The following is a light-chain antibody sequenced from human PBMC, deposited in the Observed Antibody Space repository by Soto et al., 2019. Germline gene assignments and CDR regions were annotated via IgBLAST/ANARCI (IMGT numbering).Light chain of an antibody. J-gene: IGKJ1*01. Sequence: EIVLTQSPATLSLSPGERATLSCRASQSVSSYLAWYQQKPGQAPRLLIYDASNRATGIPVRFSGSGSGTDLTLTISSLEPEDFAGYYCQHRSNWPRGTFGQGTKGEIK. V-gene: IGKV3-11*01. CDR2: DAS. CDR1: QSVSSY. CDR3: QHRSNWPRGT.